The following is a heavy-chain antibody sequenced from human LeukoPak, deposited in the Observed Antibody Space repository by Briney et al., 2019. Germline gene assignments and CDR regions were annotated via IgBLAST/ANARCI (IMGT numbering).Heavy chain of an antibody. Sequence: GGSLRLSCATSGFIFSNYWMSWVRQAPGKGLEWVANIKQDGSEKYYVDSVKGRFTISRDNAKNSLYLQMNSLRAEDTAVYYCARGEVVIQYYFDYWGQGTLVTVSS. J-gene: IGHJ4*02. D-gene: IGHD3-22*01. V-gene: IGHV3-7*01. CDR1: GFIFSNYW. CDR3: ARGEVVIQYYFDY. CDR2: IKQDGSEK.